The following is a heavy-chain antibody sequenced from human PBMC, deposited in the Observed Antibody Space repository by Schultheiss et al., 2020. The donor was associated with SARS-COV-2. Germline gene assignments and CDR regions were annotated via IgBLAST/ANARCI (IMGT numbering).Heavy chain of an antibody. CDR3: ASVHAAGTDSVYGMDV. Sequence: SETLSLTCAVYGGSFSGCFWSWIRQPPGKGLEWIGYIYYSGSTNYNPSLKSRVTISVDTSKNQFSLKLSSVTAADTAVYYCASVHAAGTDSVYGMDVWGQGTTVTVSS. V-gene: IGHV4-59*01. CDR1: GGSFSGCF. CDR2: IYYSGST. J-gene: IGHJ6*02. D-gene: IGHD6-13*01.